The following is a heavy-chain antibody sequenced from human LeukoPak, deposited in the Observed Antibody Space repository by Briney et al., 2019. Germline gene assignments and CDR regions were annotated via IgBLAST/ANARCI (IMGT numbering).Heavy chain of an antibody. CDR1: GFTFSSYW. V-gene: IGHV3-7*01. D-gene: IGHD3-9*01. CDR2: IKQDGSEK. J-gene: IGHJ3*02. CDR3: ARGGDFDWSWEGVDAFDI. Sequence: GGSLRLSCAASGFTFSSYWMSWVRQAPGKGLEWVANIKQDGSEKYYVDSVKGRFTISRDNAKNSLYLQMNSLRAEDTAVYYCARGGDFDWSWEGVDAFDIWGQGTMVTVSS.